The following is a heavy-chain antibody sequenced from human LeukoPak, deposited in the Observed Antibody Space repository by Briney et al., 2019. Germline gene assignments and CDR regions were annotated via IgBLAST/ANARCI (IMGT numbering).Heavy chain of an antibody. J-gene: IGHJ4*02. CDR2: MNPNSGNT. Sequence: ASVKVSCKTSGYTFTSYEINWVRQATGQGLEWMGWMNPNSGNTGYAQNFQGRLTMTRDTSISTAYMELSSLRSEDTAVYYCARNIRIARGGSYLYFLYYFDYWGQGTLVTVSS. D-gene: IGHD1-26*01. V-gene: IGHV1-8*01. CDR3: ARNIRIARGGSYLYFLYYFDY. CDR1: GYTFTSYE.